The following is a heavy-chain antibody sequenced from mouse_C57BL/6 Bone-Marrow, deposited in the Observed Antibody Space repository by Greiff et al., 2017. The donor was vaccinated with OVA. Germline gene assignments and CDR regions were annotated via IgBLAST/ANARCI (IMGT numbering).Heavy chain of an antibody. V-gene: IGHV1-69*01. CDR2: IDPSDSYT. CDR1: GYTFTSYW. J-gene: IGHJ1*03. CDR3: ASLQEGYFDV. Sequence: QVQLKQPGAELVMPGASVKLSCKASGYTFTSYWMHWVKQRPGQGLEWIGEIDPSDSYTNYNQKFKGKSTLTLDKSSSTAYMQLSSLTSEDSAVYYCASLQEGYFDVWGTGTTVTVSS.